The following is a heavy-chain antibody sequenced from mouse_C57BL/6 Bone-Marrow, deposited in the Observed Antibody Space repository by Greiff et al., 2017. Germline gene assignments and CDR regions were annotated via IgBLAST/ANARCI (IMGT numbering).Heavy chain of an antibody. J-gene: IGHJ3*01. CDR3: ARHEETIYYGYDAGFAY. D-gene: IGHD2-2*01. CDR1: GYTFTEYT. CDR2: FYPGSGSI. Sequence: VQLQQSGAELVKPGASVKLSCKASGYTFTEYTIHWVKQRSGQGREWIGWFYPGSGSIKYNEKFKDKATLTADKSSSTVYMELSRLTSEDSAVYFCARHEETIYYGYDAGFAYWGQGTLVTVSA. V-gene: IGHV1-62-2*01.